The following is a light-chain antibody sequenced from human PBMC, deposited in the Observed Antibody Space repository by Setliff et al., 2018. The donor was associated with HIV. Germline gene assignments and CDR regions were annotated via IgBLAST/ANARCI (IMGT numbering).Light chain of an antibody. CDR2: EVS. CDR3: SSYTASSTVV. Sequence: QSALTQPASVSGSPGQSITISCTGTSSDVGSYDLVSWYQQHPGKAPKLMIYEVSKRPSGVSNRFSGSQSGNTASLTISGLQAEDEADYYCSSYTASSTVVFGGGTKVTVL. V-gene: IGLV2-14*02. CDR1: SSDVGSYDL. J-gene: IGLJ2*01.